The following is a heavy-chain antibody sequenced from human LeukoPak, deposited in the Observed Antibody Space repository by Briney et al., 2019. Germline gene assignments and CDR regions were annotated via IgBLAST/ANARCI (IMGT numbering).Heavy chain of an antibody. V-gene: IGHV1-69*13. CDR2: IIPIFGTA. D-gene: IGHD6-19*01. J-gene: IGHJ3*02. Sequence: SVKVSCKASGGTFSSYAISWVRQAPGQGLEWMGGIIPIFGTANYAQKFQGRVTITPDESTSPAYVELSSLRSEATAVYYCASGSGWYNVAFDIWGQGTMVTVSS. CDR3: ASGSGWYNVAFDI. CDR1: GGTFSSYA.